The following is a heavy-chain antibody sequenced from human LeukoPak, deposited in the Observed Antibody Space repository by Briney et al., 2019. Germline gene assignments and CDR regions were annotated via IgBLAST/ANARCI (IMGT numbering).Heavy chain of an antibody. CDR3: ARETSLAGFASGLGFNY. Sequence: SETLSLTCTVSGASISSWYWSWIRQPPGKGLEWIGYIYGSGDTNYNPSLKSRVTMSIDTSKNQFSLKLTSVTAADTATYYCARETSLAGFASGLGFNYWGQGILVTVSS. D-gene: IGHD6-19*01. J-gene: IGHJ4*02. CDR2: IYGSGDT. CDR1: GASISSWY. V-gene: IGHV4-59*01.